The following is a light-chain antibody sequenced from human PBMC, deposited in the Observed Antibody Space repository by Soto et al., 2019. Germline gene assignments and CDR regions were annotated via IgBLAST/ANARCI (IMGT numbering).Light chain of an antibody. V-gene: IGKV3-20*01. J-gene: IGKJ1*01. CDR1: QSVSSY. Sequence: EIVMTQSPATLSVSPGERATLSCRASQSVSSYLAWYQQKPGQAPRLLIYGASSRATVIPDRFSGSGSGTDFTLTISRLEPEDFAVYYCQQYGSSPSWTFGQGTKVDIK. CDR2: GAS. CDR3: QQYGSSPSWT.